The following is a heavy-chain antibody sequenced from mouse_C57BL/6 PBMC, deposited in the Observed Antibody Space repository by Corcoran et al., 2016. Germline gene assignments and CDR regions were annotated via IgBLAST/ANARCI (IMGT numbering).Heavy chain of an antibody. J-gene: IGHJ4*01. CDR1: GYTFTTYG. Sequence: QIQLVQSGPELKKPGETVKISCKASGYTFTTYGMSWVKQAPGKGLKWMGWINTYSGVPTYADDFKGRFAFSLETSASTAYLQINNLKNEDTATYFCARLGDYVYAMDYWGQGTSVTVSS. CDR3: ARLGDYVYAMDY. D-gene: IGHD2-4*01. CDR2: INTYSGVP. V-gene: IGHV9-3*01.